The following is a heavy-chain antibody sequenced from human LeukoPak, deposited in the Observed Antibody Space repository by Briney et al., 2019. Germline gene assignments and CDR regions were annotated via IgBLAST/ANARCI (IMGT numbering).Heavy chain of an antibody. Sequence: PSETLSLTCTVSGGSISSSSYYGGGIRQPPGKGLEGIGSMCYSGSTCYNPSLKSRVTISVDTSKNQFSLKLSSVTAADTAVYYCARKYYGSGSYYKDINFDYWGQGTLVTVSS. CDR3: ARKYYGSGSYYKDINFDY. CDR1: GGSISSSSYY. D-gene: IGHD3-10*01. J-gene: IGHJ4*02. V-gene: IGHV4-39*01. CDR2: MCYSGST.